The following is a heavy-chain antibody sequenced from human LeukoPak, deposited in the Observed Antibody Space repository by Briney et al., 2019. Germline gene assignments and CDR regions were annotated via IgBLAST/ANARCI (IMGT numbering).Heavy chain of an antibody. CDR1: GFDFHDYM. J-gene: IGHJ6*02. D-gene: IGHD2-15*01. V-gene: IGHV3-20*04. Sequence: GGSLRLSCAASGFDFHDYMMHWVRQPPGKGLEWVSEISWNGDTIGYADSVRGRFTISRDNAKNSLYLQMNSLRAEDTAVYYCARTCSGGSCNTYYYYYAMDVWGQGTTVTVSS. CDR3: ARTCSGGSCNTYYYYYAMDV. CDR2: ISWNGDTI.